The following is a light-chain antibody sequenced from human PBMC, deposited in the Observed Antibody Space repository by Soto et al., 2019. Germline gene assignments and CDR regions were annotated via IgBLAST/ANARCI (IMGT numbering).Light chain of an antibody. CDR1: TGAVTSVHY. J-gene: IGLJ2*01. CDR3: LLSYSGARPVV. V-gene: IGLV7-46*01. CDR2: DTS. Sequence: QAVVTQEPSLTVSPGGTVTVTCGSSTGAVTSVHYPYWIQQKPGQAPRTLIYDTSNKHSWTPARFSGSLLGGKAALTLSGAQPEDEAEYYCLLSYSGARPVVFGGGTKLTAL.